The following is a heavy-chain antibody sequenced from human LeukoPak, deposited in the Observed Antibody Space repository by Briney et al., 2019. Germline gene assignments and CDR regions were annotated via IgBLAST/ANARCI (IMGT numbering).Heavy chain of an antibody. CDR2: IYYTGNT. Sequence: SETLSLTCTVSGGSMSTYYWTWIRQPPGKGLEWIGFIYYTGNTNYNPSLKSRVTISVDTSKNQFSLKLSSVTAADTAVYYCAGMRITTPTVRTLDYWGQGTLVTVSS. V-gene: IGHV4-59*01. CDR1: GGSMSTYY. D-gene: IGHD1-14*01. J-gene: IGHJ4*02. CDR3: AGMRITTPTVRTLDY.